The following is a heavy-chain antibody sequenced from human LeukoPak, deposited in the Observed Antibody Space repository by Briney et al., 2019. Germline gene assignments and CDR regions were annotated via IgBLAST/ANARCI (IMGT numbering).Heavy chain of an antibody. CDR3: ARARGTYYMDV. Sequence: GGSLRLSCAASGITFKNYNMNWVRQAPGKGLEWVAFIGSASSYVFYADSVTGRFTISRDNAKNSLYLQMNSLRAEDTAVYYCARARGTYYMDVWGKGTTVTVSS. D-gene: IGHD3-10*01. CDR1: GITFKNYN. V-gene: IGHV3-21*05. CDR2: IGSASSYV. J-gene: IGHJ6*03.